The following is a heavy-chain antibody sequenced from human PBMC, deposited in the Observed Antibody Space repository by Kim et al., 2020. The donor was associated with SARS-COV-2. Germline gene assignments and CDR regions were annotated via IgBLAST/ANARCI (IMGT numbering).Heavy chain of an antibody. CDR1: GYTFTSYG. J-gene: IGHJ4*02. Sequence: ASVKVSCKASGYTFTSYGISWVRQAPGQGLEWMGWISAYNGNTNYAQKLQGRVTMTTDTSTSTAYMELRSLRSDDTAVYYCARVCERVRVRVSGYYCYWGQGTLVTVSS. CDR3: ARVCERVRVRVSGYYCY. D-gene: IGHD3-22*01. V-gene: IGHV1-18*04. CDR2: ISAYNGNT.